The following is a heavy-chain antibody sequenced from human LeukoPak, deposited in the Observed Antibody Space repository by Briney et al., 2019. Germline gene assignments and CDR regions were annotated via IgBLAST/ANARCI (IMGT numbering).Heavy chain of an antibody. CDR1: GYTFTNYY. J-gene: IGHJ4*02. CDR3: ARSVFPYYSGSGSPYNVDVRQNSYFDF. V-gene: IGHV1-46*01. D-gene: IGHD3-10*01. Sequence: ASVTVSCKASGYTFTNYYIHWVRQSPGQGLAWMGTINPSVSTTRSAQGRVSLTRDTSTSTVYMELSTLRSEDTAVYYCARSVFPYYSGSGSPYNVDVRQNSYFDFWGQGTLVTVSS. CDR2: INPSVSTT.